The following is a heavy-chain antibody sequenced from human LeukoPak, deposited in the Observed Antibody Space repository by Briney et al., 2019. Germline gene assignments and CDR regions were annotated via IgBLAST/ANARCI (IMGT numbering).Heavy chain of an antibody. V-gene: IGHV3-74*01. CDR1: GLTFSSHW. CDR2: ITNDGSST. CDR3: ARDHFFTMDV. Sequence: GGSPRLSCEASGLTFSSHWMHWVRQAPGKGLVWVSRITNDGSSTTYADSVKGRFTISRDNAKNTVYLQMNSLRAEDTAVYYCARDHFFTMDVWGQGITVTVSS. J-gene: IGHJ6*02.